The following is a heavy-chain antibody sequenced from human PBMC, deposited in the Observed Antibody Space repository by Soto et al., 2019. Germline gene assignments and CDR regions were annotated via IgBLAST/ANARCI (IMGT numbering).Heavy chain of an antibody. V-gene: IGHV4-34*01. D-gene: IGHD5-12*01. J-gene: IGHJ4*02. Sequence: QVQLQQWGAGLLKPSETLSLNCAVNGGSLSGYYWSWIRQPPGKGLEWIGEIKDGGRTNYSPSLKSRATISSDTSNNQFSRGLYSVTAADTGVYYCARGQEGVVATHWDQGTLVTVSS. CDR1: GGSLSGYY. CDR3: ARGQEGVVATH. CDR2: IKDGGRT.